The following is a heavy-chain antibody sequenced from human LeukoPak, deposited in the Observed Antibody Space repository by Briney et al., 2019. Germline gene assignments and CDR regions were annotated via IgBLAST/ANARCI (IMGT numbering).Heavy chain of an antibody. CDR2: LYYSGST. J-gene: IGHJ6*03. CDR3: ARVRGSSGSYEYYHYMDV. Sequence: SETLSLTCTVSGGSISSYYWSWIRQPPGKGLEWIGYLYYSGSTNYNPSLKSRVTMSVDTSKKQFSLKLSSVTAADTAVYYCARVRGSSGSYEYYHYMDVWGKGTTVTISS. D-gene: IGHD1-26*01. V-gene: IGHV4-59*12. CDR1: GGSISSYY.